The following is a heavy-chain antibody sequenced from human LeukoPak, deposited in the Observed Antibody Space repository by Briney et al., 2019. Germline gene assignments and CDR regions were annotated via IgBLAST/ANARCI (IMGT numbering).Heavy chain of an antibody. CDR3: ARPTYYYYYMDV. D-gene: IGHD1-26*01. J-gene: IGHJ6*03. CDR1: GFTFSSYS. V-gene: IGHV3-21*01. Sequence: GGSLRLSCAVSGFTFSSYSMNWVRQAPGKGLEWVSSISSSSSYIYYADSVKGRFTISRDNAKNSLYLQMNSLRAEDTAVYYCARPTYYYYYMDVWGKGTTVTVSS. CDR2: ISSSSSYI.